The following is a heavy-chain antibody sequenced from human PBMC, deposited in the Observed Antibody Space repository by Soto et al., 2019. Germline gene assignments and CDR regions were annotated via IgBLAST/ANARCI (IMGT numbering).Heavy chain of an antibody. CDR3: AGGGGLPDCGGFCPPDY. CDR2: IYNSGTT. J-gene: IGHJ4*02. Sequence: SETLSLTCAVSGASISSAGYSWSWIRQPPGKALEWIGCIYNSGTTTYDPSLNSRVTISEDRSKNQFSLNLTSVTAAHPAVYFCAGGGGLPDCGGFCPPDYWGQGTLVTVSS. V-gene: IGHV4-30-2*01. CDR1: GASISSAGYS. D-gene: IGHD2-21*01.